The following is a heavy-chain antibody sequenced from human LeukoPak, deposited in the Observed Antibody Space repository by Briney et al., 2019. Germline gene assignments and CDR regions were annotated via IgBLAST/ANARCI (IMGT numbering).Heavy chain of an antibody. CDR1: GGSISSGGYY. CDR3: ARVLAVAGNDY. Sequence: SETLSLTCTVSGGSISSGGYYWRWLRQHPGKGLEWIGYIYYSGSTYYHPSLKSRVTISVDTSKNQFSLKLSSVTAADTAVYYCARVLAVAGNDYWGQGTLVTVSS. CDR2: IYYSGST. J-gene: IGHJ4*02. V-gene: IGHV4-31*03. D-gene: IGHD6-19*01.